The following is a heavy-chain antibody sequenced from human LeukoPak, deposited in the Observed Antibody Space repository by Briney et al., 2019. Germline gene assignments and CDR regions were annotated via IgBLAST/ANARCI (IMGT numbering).Heavy chain of an antibody. CDR1: GGSISSYY. CDR3: ARHGSVRSPLGP. J-gene: IGHJ5*02. D-gene: IGHD3-10*01. CDR2: IYATGST. V-gene: IGHV4-4*09. Sequence: SETLSLTCTVSGGSISSYYLSWIRRPPGKGLEWIGYIYATGSTNYNPSLKSRVTISVDTSKNQFSLTLRSVTAADTAVYYCARHGSVRSPLGPWGQGTLVTVSS.